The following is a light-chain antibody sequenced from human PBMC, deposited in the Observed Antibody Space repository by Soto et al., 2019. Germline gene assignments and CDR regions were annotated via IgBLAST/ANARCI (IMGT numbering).Light chain of an antibody. CDR3: HQYDDGPYT. CDR2: GAS. J-gene: IGKJ2*01. Sequence: EIVLTQSAGTLSLSPGERSTLSGRASQSVSSNVAWYQQIPGQTPRLLIYGASTRATGIPVRFSGSGSGTEFTLTISSLQSEDFAVYYCHQYDDGPYTFGQGTKVDIK. CDR1: QSVSSN. V-gene: IGKV3-15*01.